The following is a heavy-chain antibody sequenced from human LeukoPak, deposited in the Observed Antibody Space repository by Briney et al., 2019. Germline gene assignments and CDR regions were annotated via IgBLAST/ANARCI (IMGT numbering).Heavy chain of an antibody. J-gene: IGHJ6*04. CDR3: AISRVMSYCSSTSCYTTSGVDV. D-gene: IGHD2-2*02. Sequence: SETLSLTCTVSGGSISSYYWSWIRQPAGKGLEWIGRIYTSGSTNYNPSLKSRVTMSVDTSKNQFSLKLSSVTAADTAVYYCAISRVMSYCSSTSCYTTSGVDVWGKGTTVTVSS. CDR1: GGSISSYY. V-gene: IGHV4-4*07. CDR2: IYTSGST.